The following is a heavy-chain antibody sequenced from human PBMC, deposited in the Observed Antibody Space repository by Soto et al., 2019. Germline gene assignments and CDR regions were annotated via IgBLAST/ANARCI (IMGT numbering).Heavy chain of an antibody. CDR2: ISSSSSYI. CDR1: GFTLSSYS. CDR3: ASQTSGYYYYGMDV. V-gene: IGHV3-21*01. Sequence: EVQLVESGGGLVKPGGSLRLSCAASGFTLSSYSMNWVRQAPGKGLEWVSSISSSSSYIHYADSVKGRFTISRDNAKNSLYLPMNSLSAEDTAVYYCASQTSGYYYYGMDVWGQGTTVTVSS. J-gene: IGHJ6*02.